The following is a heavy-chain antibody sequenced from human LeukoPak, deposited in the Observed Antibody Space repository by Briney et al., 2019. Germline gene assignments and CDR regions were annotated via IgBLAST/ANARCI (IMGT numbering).Heavy chain of an antibody. CDR3: ANHAADTAMVYYLDY. Sequence: GRSLRLSCAASGFTFSSYAMSWVRQAPGKGLEWVSAISGSGGSTYYADSVKGRFTISRDNSKNTLYLQMNSLRAEDTAVYYCANHAADTAMVYYLDYWGQGTLVTVSS. D-gene: IGHD5-18*01. CDR2: ISGSGGST. CDR1: GFTFSSYA. J-gene: IGHJ4*02. V-gene: IGHV3-23*01.